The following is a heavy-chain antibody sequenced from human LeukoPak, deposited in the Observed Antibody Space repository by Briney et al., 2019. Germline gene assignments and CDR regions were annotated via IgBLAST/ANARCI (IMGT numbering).Heavy chain of an antibody. Sequence: GGSLRLSCAASGFTFSNYGFHWVRQTPGKGLEWVAVISYDGTDKYYADSVKGRFTVSRDNSKNTLYLQMNSLRAEDTAVYYCAKGYTDFDYWGQGTLVTVSS. V-gene: IGHV3-30*18. CDR1: GFTFSNYG. J-gene: IGHJ4*02. CDR3: AKGYTDFDY. CDR2: ISYDGTDK. D-gene: IGHD3-16*02.